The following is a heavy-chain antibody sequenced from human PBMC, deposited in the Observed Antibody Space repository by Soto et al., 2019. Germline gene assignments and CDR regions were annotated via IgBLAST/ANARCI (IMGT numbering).Heavy chain of an antibody. CDR2: IYWDDDK. CDR3: IQSRCGGDCLQSYASHYSYGMDV. D-gene: IGHD2-21*02. J-gene: IGHJ6*02. CDR1: GFSLSTSGVG. V-gene: IGHV2-5*02. Sequence: QINLKESGPTLVKPTQTLTLTCTFSGFSLSTSGVGVGWIRKTPGKALEWIALIYWDDDKRYSPSLISRLTISKDTSKNQVVLTMTNMDPVDTATYYCIQSRCGGDCLQSYASHYSYGMDVWGQGTTFTVSS.